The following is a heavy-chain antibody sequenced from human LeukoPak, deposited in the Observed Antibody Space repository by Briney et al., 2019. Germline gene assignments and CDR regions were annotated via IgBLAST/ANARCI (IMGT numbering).Heavy chain of an antibody. CDR1: GGSISSYY. V-gene: IGHV4-4*07. D-gene: IGHD1-26*01. CDR2: IYTSGSS. CDR3: ARDRLATGGMDV. Sequence: SETLSLTCTVSGGSISSYYWSWIRQPAGKGLEWIGRIYTSGSSTYNPSLKGRVTMSLDTSKNQFSLKLSSVTAADTAVYYCARDRLATGGMDVWGQGTTVTVSS. J-gene: IGHJ6*02.